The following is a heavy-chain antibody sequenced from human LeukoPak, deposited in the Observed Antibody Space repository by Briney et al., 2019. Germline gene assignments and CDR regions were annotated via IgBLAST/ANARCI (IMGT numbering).Heavy chain of an antibody. Sequence: GGSLRLSCAASGFTFSSYAMHWVRQAPGKGLEWVAVISYDGSNKYYADSVKGRFTISRDNSKNTLYLQMNSLRAEDTAVYYCARRGPLDCSGGSCPTLDAFDIWGHGTMVTVSS. CDR1: GFTFSSYA. D-gene: IGHD2-15*01. J-gene: IGHJ3*02. V-gene: IGHV3-30-3*01. CDR2: ISYDGSNK. CDR3: ARRGPLDCSGGSCPTLDAFDI.